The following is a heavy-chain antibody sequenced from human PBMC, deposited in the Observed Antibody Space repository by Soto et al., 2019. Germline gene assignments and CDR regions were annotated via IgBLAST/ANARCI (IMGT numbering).Heavy chain of an antibody. D-gene: IGHD2-21*02. J-gene: IGHJ4*02. CDR1: GGTFSSYA. CDR2: IIPIFGTA. V-gene: IGHV1-69*13. CDR3: ASDSYCGGDCYISNAGIDY. Sequence: SVKVSCKASGGTFSSYAISWVRQAPGQGLEWMGGIIPIFGTANYAQKFQGRVTITADESTSTAYMELSSLRSEDTAVYYCASDSYCGGDCYISNAGIDYWGQGTLVSVAS.